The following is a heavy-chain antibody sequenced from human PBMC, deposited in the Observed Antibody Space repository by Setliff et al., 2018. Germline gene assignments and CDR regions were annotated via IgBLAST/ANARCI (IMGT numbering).Heavy chain of an antibody. CDR3: ARVSGFLYMDV. J-gene: IGHJ6*03. CDR2: FFYSGDS. D-gene: IGHD3-3*01. V-gene: IGHV4-59*08. Sequence: PSETLSLTCNVSGASVSSHYWSWIRQPPGKGLEWIGLFFYSGDSRYNPSLRSRVTISGDTSGNQFSLQLNSVTAADTAVYYCARVSGFLYMDVWGKGTTVTVSS. CDR1: GASVSSHY.